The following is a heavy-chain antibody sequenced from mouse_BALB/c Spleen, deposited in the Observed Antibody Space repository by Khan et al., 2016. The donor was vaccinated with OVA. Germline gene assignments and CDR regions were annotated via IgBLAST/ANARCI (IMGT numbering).Heavy chain of an antibody. CDR3: ERGAGPTYGMDY. CDR2: ILPGRGNS. J-gene: IGHJ4*01. V-gene: IGHV1-9*01. CDR1: GYTFSSYW. Sequence: VQLQESGAELMKSGASVKISCKATGYTFSSYWIEWVKQRPGHGLEWIGEILPGRGNSNYNEKFKDKATFTADTSSNIAYMQLSSLTSEDSAVSYVERGAGPTYGMDYWVQGTPVTVSS. D-gene: IGHD3-3*01.